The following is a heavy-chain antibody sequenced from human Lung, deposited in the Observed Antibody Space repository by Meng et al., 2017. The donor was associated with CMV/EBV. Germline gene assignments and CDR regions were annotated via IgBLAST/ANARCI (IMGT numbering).Heavy chain of an antibody. V-gene: IGHV4-30-4*02. CDR1: GASIDSDNYY. Sequence: SXTXSPXCTVSGASIDSDNYYWSWIRQPPGKGLEWIGYIYYSGSSFYNPSLKSRVTISLNMSKNQFSLYLSSVTAADTAVYYCARADYCNLMDVWAQGTTVTVSS. CDR2: IYYSGSS. CDR3: ARADYCNLMDV. J-gene: IGHJ6*02. D-gene: IGHD4-11*01.